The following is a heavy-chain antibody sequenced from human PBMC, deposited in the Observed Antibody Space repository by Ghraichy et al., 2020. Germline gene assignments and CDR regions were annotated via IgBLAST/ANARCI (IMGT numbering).Heavy chain of an antibody. Sequence: GGSLRLSCAASGFTFSSYSMNWVRQAPGKGLEWVSSISSSSSYIYYADSVKGRFTISRDNAKNSLYLQMNSLRAEDTAVYYCARILGRLGELSPRSWAFDIWGQGTMVTVSS. D-gene: IGHD3-16*02. V-gene: IGHV3-21*01. CDR1: GFTFSSYS. J-gene: IGHJ3*02. CDR3: ARILGRLGELSPRSWAFDI. CDR2: ISSSSSYI.